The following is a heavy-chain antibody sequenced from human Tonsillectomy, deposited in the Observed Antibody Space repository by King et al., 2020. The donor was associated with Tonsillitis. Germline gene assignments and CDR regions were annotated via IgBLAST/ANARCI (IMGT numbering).Heavy chain of an antibody. CDR2: TRDKAHSSTP. CDR3: VRVGYCSGGGCSPLDY. J-gene: IGHJ4*02. V-gene: IGHV3-72*01. D-gene: IGHD2-15*01. Sequence: VQLVESGGGLVQPGGSLRLSCAASGFTFSDHYMDWVRQAPGKGLEWVGRTRDKAHSSTPEYAASVKGRFTISRDDSKKSLYLEMNSLKTEDTAVYYCVRVGYCSGGGCSPLDYWGQGTLVTVSS. CDR1: GFTFSDHY.